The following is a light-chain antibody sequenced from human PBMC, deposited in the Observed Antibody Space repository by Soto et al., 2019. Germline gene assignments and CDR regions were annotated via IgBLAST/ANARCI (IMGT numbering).Light chain of an antibody. J-gene: IGKJ1*01. V-gene: IGKV1-5*01. CDR2: DAS. CDR3: QQCNDSPPWT. Sequence: DIQMTQSPSTLSASVGDKVTITCRASQTISFWLAWYQQTPGKAPKLLIYDASSLESGGPSRFRGSGSGTDFTLTISSLQSEDFAVYYCQQCNDSPPWTFGQGTKVDIK. CDR1: QTISFW.